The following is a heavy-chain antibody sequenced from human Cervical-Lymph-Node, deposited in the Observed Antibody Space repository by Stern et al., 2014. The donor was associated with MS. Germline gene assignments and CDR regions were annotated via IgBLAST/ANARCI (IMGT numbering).Heavy chain of an antibody. CDR2: IYPGDSDT. J-gene: IGHJ4*02. Sequence: VQLVQSGAVVKKPGESLKISCRASGYRFPINWIGWVRQMPGKGLELMGIIYPGDSDTRYSPSFQGPVTISADNSISTAYLQWSRLKASDTARYYCAIQSAWQQLAQPFDYWGQGTLVTVSS. CDR1: GYRFPINW. V-gene: IGHV5-51*01. CDR3: AIQSAWQQLAQPFDY. D-gene: IGHD6-13*01.